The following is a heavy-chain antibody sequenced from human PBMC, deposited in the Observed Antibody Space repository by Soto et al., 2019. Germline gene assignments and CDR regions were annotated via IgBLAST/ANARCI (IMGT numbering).Heavy chain of an antibody. CDR3: ARDLGWGVWAYCGGDCFVDY. CDR2: IKQDGSEK. CDR1: GFTFSSYW. V-gene: IGHV3-7*03. Sequence: PGGSLRLSCAASGFTFSSYWMSWVRQAPGKGLEWVANIKQDGSEKYCVDSVKGRFTISRDNAKNSLYLQMNSLRAEDTAVYYCARDLGWGVWAYCGGDCFVDYWGQGTLVTVSS. J-gene: IGHJ4*02. D-gene: IGHD2-21*02.